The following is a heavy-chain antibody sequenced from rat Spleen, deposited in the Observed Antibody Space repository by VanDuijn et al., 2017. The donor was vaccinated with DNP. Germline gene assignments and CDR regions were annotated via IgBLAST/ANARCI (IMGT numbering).Heavy chain of an antibody. J-gene: IGHJ4*01. CDR3: TRHDYDRPNDFYGMDV. D-gene: IGHD1-12*01. CDR2: IAFDGRSS. CDR1: GFTFSDHN. Sequence: EVQLVESGGGLVQPGRSLKLSCVASGFTFSDHNMAWVRQAPKKVLEWVATIAFDGRSSFYGDSVRGRVTISRENAKSVLFLEMGSLRSEDTATYYCTRHDYDRPNDFYGMDVWGQGTSVTVSS. V-gene: IGHV5-7*01.